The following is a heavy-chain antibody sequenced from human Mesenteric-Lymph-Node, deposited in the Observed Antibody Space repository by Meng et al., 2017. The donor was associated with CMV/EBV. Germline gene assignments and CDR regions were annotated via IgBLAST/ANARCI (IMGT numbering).Heavy chain of an antibody. CDR2: IRYDGSNK. V-gene: IGHV3-30*02. CDR1: GFTFSSYG. D-gene: IGHD6-19*01. Sequence: GGSLRLSCAASGFTFSSYGMHWVRQAPGKGLEWVAFIRYDGSNKYYADSAKGRFTISRDKSKNTLYLQMNSLRAEDTAVYYCAEDLGQRVKQWLGFDPWGQGTLVTVSS. J-gene: IGHJ5*02. CDR3: AEDLGQRVKQWLGFDP.